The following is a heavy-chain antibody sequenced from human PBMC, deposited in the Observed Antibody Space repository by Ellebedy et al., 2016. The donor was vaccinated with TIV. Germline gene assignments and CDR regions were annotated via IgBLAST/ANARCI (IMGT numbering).Heavy chain of an antibody. J-gene: IGHJ5*02. CDR3: ARDWSGYFDP. CDR2: TKQDGSEK. CDR1: GFTFSTYW. V-gene: IGHV3-7*01. D-gene: IGHD3-3*01. Sequence: PGGSLRLSCAASGFTFSTYWMGWVRQAAGKGLEWVANTKQDGSEKYYADSVKGRFTISRDNSKNTLYLQMNSLRAEDTAVYYCARDWSGYFDPWGQGTLVTVSS.